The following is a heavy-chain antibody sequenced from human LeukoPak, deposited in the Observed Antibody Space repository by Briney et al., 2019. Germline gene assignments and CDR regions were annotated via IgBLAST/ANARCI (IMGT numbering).Heavy chain of an antibody. CDR1: GYTFTGYY. D-gene: IGHD3-22*01. CDR3: ARGRGWDSSGYYYVY. Sequence: ASVKVSYKASGYTFTGYYMHWVRQAPGQGLEWMGWINPNSGGTNYAQKFQGRVTMTRDTSISTAYMELSRLRSDDTAVYYCARGRGWDSSGYYYVYWGQGTLVTVSS. J-gene: IGHJ4*02. V-gene: IGHV1-2*02. CDR2: INPNSGGT.